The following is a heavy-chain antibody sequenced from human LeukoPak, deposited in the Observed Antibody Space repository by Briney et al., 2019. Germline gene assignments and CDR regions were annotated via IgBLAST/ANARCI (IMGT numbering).Heavy chain of an antibody. D-gene: IGHD5-24*01. CDR3: SRGWLQQGFDY. CDR2: TYYSSNWYN. J-gene: IGHJ4*02. V-gene: IGHV6-1*01. Sequence: SQTLSLTCAISGDSVSTNNAGWNWIRQSPSRGLEWLGRTYYSSNWYNDYAVSVKSRITINPDTSKNEFSLQLNSVTPEDTAVYYCSRGWLQQGFDYWGQGTLVTVSS. CDR1: GDSVSTNNAG.